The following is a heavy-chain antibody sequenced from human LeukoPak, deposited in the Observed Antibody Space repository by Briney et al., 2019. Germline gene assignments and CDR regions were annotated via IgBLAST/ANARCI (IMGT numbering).Heavy chain of an antibody. Sequence: GGSLRLSCAASGFTFSTYSMNWVRQAPGKGLEWVSFISSSSSYIYYADSVKGRFTISRDNAKNSLYLQMNSLRAEDTAVYYCAREGVELLWFGELLFGPIDYWGQGTLVTVSS. CDR3: AREGVELLWFGELLFGPIDY. J-gene: IGHJ4*02. CDR2: ISSSSSYI. D-gene: IGHD3-10*01. V-gene: IGHV3-21*01. CDR1: GFTFSTYS.